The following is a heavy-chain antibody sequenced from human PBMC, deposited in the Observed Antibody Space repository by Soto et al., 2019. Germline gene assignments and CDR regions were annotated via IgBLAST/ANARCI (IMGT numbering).Heavy chain of an antibody. J-gene: IGHJ4*02. D-gene: IGHD5-12*01. CDR1: GFSLSNARMG. CDR2: IFSNDEK. V-gene: IGHV2-26*01. CDR3: ARIAWGYSGYDNDY. Sequence: QVTLKESGPVLVKPTETLTLTCTVSGFSLSNARMGVRWIRQPPGKALEWLAHIFSNDEKSYSTSLKSRLTISKDTSISQVVLTMTNMDPVDTATYYCARIAWGYSGYDNDYWGQGTLVTVSS.